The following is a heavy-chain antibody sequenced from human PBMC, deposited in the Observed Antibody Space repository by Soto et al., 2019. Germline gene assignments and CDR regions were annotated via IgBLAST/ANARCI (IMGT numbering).Heavy chain of an antibody. D-gene: IGHD1-7*01. CDR3: ARSGTGFDF. J-gene: IGHJ4*02. CDR2: IYGGGNI. V-gene: IGHV3-53*01. CDR1: GFTVNSNY. Sequence: GGSLRLSCVVSGFTVNSNYMAWVRQAPGKGPEWVSSIYGGGNIFYADPVKGRFTISRDTSKNTLYLQMDNLRADDTAVYYCARSGTGFDFWGQGSQVPVS.